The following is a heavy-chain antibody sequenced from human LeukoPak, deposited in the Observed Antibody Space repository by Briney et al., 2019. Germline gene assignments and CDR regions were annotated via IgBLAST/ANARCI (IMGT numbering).Heavy chain of an antibody. Sequence: GESLKISCKGSGYSFSTYWIAWVRQVPGKGLEWMGIIYPGDSDTRYSPSFQGQVTISADKSISTAYLQWSNLKASDTAMYYCARRTGNSFVDYWGQGTLVTVSS. J-gene: IGHJ4*02. CDR2: IYPGDSDT. V-gene: IGHV5-51*01. CDR1: GYSFSTYW. D-gene: IGHD4-23*01. CDR3: ARRTGNSFVDY.